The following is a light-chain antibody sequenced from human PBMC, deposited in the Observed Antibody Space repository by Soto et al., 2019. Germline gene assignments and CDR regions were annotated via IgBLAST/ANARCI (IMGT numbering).Light chain of an antibody. CDR1: SSDIGSYNY. CDR3: CSYAGSSSFV. CDR2: DVT. V-gene: IGLV2-11*01. Sequence: QSALTQPRSVSGSPEQSVTISCTGTSSDIGSYNYVSWYQQHPGKAPKLMIYDVTKRPSGVPDRFSGSKSGNMASLTISGLQAEDEADYYCCSYAGSSSFVFGTGTKLTVL. J-gene: IGLJ1*01.